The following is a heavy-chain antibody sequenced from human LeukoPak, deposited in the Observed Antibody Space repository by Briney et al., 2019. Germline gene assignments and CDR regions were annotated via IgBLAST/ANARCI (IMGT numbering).Heavy chain of an antibody. J-gene: IGHJ3*02. CDR3: AREVYYYDSSGYSDAFDI. V-gene: IGHV3-11*04. CDR1: GFTFSDYY. D-gene: IGHD3-22*01. CDR2: ISSSGSTI. Sequence: GGSLRLSCAASGFTFSDYYMSWIRQAPEKGLEWVSYISSSGSTIYYADSVKGRFTISRDNAKNSLYLQMNSLRAEDTAVYYCAREVYYYDSSGYSDAFDIWGQGTMVTVSS.